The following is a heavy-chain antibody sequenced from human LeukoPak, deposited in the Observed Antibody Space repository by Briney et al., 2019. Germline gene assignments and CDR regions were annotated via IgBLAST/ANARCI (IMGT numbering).Heavy chain of an antibody. V-gene: IGHV4-59*08. D-gene: IGHD3-3*01. Sequence: PSETLSLTCTVSGGSISSYYWSWIRQPPGKGLEWIGYIYYSGSTNYNPSLKSRVTISVDTSKNQFSLKLSSVTAADTAVYYCARHRVLRSGYYPDYWGQGTLVTVSS. CDR2: IYYSGST. CDR3: ARHRVLRSGYYPDY. J-gene: IGHJ4*02. CDR1: GGSISSYY.